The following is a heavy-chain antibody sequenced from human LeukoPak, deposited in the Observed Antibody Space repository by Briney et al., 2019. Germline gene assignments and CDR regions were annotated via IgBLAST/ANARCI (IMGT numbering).Heavy chain of an antibody. Sequence: ASVKVSCKASGYTFTSYYMHWVRQAPGQGLEWMGIINPSGGSTSYAQKFQGRVTMTRDMSTSTVYMELSSLRSEDTAVYYCARDREGVFGVDTETNWFDPWGQGTLVTVSS. CDR1: GYTFTSYY. D-gene: IGHD3-3*01. CDR2: INPSGGST. V-gene: IGHV1-46*01. CDR3: ARDREGVFGVDTETNWFDP. J-gene: IGHJ5*02.